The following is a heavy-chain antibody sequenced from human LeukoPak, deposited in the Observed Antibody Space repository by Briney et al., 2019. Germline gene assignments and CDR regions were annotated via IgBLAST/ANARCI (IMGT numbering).Heavy chain of an antibody. CDR1: GCTFSSYG. CDR2: ISAYNGNT. J-gene: IGHJ5*02. CDR3: ARDWENCSGGSCYAAYNWFDP. D-gene: IGHD2-15*01. Sequence: ASVKVSCKASGCTFSSYGISWVRRAPGQGLEWMGWISAYNGNTNFAQKLQGRVTMTTDTSTSTAYMELRSLRSDDTAVYYCARDWENCSGGSCYAAYNWFDPWGRGTLVTVSS. V-gene: IGHV1-18*01.